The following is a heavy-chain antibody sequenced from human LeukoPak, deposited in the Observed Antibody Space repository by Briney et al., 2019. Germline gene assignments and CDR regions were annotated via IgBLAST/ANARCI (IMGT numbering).Heavy chain of an antibody. CDR3: ASVPESGYCSSTSCYEGSEYFQH. D-gene: IGHD2-2*01. CDR2: IYYSGST. Sequence: PSETLSLTCTVSGGSISSYYWSWIRHPPAKGLEWIGYIYYSGSTNYNPSLESRVTISVDTSKNQFSLKLSSVTAADTAVYYCASVPESGYCSSTSCYEGSEYFQHWGQGTLVTISS. CDR1: GGSISSYY. V-gene: IGHV4-59*01. J-gene: IGHJ1*01.